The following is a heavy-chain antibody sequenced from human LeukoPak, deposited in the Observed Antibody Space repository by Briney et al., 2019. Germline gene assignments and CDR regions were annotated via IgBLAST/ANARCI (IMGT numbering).Heavy chain of an antibody. J-gene: IGHJ6*02. CDR3: ARDLSYCTITSCSYYYYGMDV. CDR2: ISSSGGTI. Sequence: QPGGSLRLSCSASGFTFSSYEMNWVRQAPGKGLEWVSYISSSGGTIYHADSVKGRFTISRDNAKNSLYLQMNSLRAEDTAVYYCARDLSYCTITSCSYYYYGMDVWGQGTTVTVSS. V-gene: IGHV3-48*03. D-gene: IGHD2-2*01. CDR1: GFTFSSYE.